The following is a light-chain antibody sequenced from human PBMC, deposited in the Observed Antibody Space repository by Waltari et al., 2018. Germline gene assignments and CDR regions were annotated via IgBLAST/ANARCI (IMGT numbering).Light chain of an antibody. CDR2: EAS. V-gene: IGKV1-33*01. CDR3: QQYDNLLLT. CDR1: QDISNY. J-gene: IGKJ4*01. Sequence: DIQMTQSPSSLSASVGDRVTITCQASQDISNYLTWYQQKPGKAPKLLIYEASNLETGVPSRFSGSGSGTDFTFTISSLQPEDIATYYCQQYDNLLLTFGGGTKVEIK.